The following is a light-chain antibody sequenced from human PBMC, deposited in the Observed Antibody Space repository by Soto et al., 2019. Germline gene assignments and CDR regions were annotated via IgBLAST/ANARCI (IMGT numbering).Light chain of an antibody. CDR2: DAS. CDR1: QDISNY. V-gene: IGKV1-33*01. Sequence: DIQMTQSPSSQSASVGDRVTITCQASQDISNYLNWYQQKPGKAPKLLIYDASNLETGVPSRFSGSGSGTDFTFTISSLQPEDIATYYCQQYDNLPSTFGQGTKVEIK. CDR3: QQYDNLPST. J-gene: IGKJ1*01.